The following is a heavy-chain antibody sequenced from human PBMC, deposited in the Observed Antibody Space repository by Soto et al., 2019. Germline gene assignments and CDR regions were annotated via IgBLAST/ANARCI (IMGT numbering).Heavy chain of an antibody. Sequence: EVQLVESGGDLVQRGGSLRLSCAASGFPFSSYWMHWVRHTPGKGLDWVARISGDGVTTYYADSVTGRFTVSRDNAENTLSLQRSGLRAEYTAVYYCAREYYGLLTGYYTDYWGQGTLVSVSS. D-gene: IGHD3-9*01. CDR2: ISGDGVTT. CDR1: GFPFSSYW. V-gene: IGHV3-74*01. J-gene: IGHJ4*02. CDR3: AREYYGLLTGYYTDY.